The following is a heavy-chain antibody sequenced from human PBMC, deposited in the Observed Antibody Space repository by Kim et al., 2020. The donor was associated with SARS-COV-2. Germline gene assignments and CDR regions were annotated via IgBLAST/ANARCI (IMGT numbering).Heavy chain of an antibody. J-gene: IGHJ4*02. D-gene: IGHD3-22*01. V-gene: IGHV4-34*01. CDR3: ARGGYSTADSSGYFDY. Sequence: SLKSRVTISVNTSKNQFSLKLSSVTAAATAVYYCARGGYSTADSSGYFDYWGQGTLVTVSS.